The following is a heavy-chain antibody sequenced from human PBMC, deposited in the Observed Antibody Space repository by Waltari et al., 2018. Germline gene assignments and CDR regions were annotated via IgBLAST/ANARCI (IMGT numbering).Heavy chain of an antibody. J-gene: IGHJ4*02. CDR3: ASGDDSSGYYQHGGY. CDR1: GFTFSSYA. V-gene: IGHV3-30-3*01. CDR2: ISYDGSNK. Sequence: QVQLVESGGGVVQPGRSLRLSCAASGFTFSSYAMHWVRQAPGKGLEWVSVISYDGSNKYYADSVKGRFTISRDNSKNTLYLQMNSLRAEDTAVYYCASGDDSSGYYQHGGYWGQGTLVTVSS. D-gene: IGHD3-22*01.